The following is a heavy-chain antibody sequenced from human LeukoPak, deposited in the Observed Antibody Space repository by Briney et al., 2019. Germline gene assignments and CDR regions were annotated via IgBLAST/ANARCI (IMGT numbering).Heavy chain of an antibody. Sequence: PGGSLRLSCAASGFTFSSYAMSWVRQALGKGLEWVSAISGSGGSTYYADSVKGRFTISRDNSKNTLYLQMNSLRAEDTAVYYCANYRPGSSGYDSGYWGQGTLVTVSS. CDR1: GFTFSSYA. CDR2: ISGSGGST. CDR3: ANYRPGSSGYDSGY. D-gene: IGHD5-12*01. V-gene: IGHV3-23*01. J-gene: IGHJ4*02.